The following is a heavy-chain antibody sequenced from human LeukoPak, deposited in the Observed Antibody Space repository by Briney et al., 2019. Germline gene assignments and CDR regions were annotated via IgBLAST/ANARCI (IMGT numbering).Heavy chain of an antibody. Sequence: ASVKVSCKASGYTFTNFGISWVRQAPGQGPEWMGWISTYNGNTNYAQKVQGRVTMTTDTSTSTAYMELRSLRSEDTAVYYCARSQTYYYDSSGYGLFDYWGQGTLATVSS. CDR2: ISTYNGNT. J-gene: IGHJ4*02. D-gene: IGHD3-22*01. CDR3: ARSQTYYYDSSGYGLFDY. V-gene: IGHV1-18*01. CDR1: GYTFTNFG.